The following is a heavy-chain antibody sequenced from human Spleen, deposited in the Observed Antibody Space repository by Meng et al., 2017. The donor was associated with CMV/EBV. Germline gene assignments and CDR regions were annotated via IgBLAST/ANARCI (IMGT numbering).Heavy chain of an antibody. CDR2: ISGSGGST. V-gene: IGHV3-23*01. D-gene: IGHD2-15*01. Sequence: GGSLRLSCAASGFTFSSYAMSWVRQAPGKGLEWVSAISGSGGSTYYADSVKGRFTISRDNSKNTLYLQMNSLRAEDTAVYYCAKSEGYCSGGSCSPFDYWGQGTLVTVSS. J-gene: IGHJ4*02. CDR1: GFTFSSYA. CDR3: AKSEGYCSGGSCSPFDY.